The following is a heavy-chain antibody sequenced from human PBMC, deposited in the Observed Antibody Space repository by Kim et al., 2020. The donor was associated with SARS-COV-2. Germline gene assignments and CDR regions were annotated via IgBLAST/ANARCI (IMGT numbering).Heavy chain of an antibody. V-gene: IGHV4-59*09. CDR3: ARGLSYYGSSGYDDAFDI. J-gene: IGHJ3*02. D-gene: IGHD3-22*01. Sequence: GRVTISVDTSKIQFSLKLSSVTAADTAVYYCARGLSYYGSSGYDDAFDIWGQGTMVTVSS.